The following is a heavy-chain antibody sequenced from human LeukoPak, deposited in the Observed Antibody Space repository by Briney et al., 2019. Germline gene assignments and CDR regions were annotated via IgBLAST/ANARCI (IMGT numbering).Heavy chain of an antibody. CDR3: AGEKFDI. D-gene: IGHD3-22*01. CDR2: ISKDGSMR. V-gene: IGHV3-30*04. Sequence: GGSLRLSCAASGFSFSKYAMDWVRQAPGKGLEWVAIISKDGSMRYYADSVKGRFTVSRDNSNNTLSLQMNSLKSEDTAVYYCAGEKFDIWGQGTTVTVSS. J-gene: IGHJ6*02. CDR1: GFSFSKYA.